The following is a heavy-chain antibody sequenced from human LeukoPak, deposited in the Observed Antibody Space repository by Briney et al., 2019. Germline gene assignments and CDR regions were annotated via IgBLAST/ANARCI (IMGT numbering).Heavy chain of an antibody. D-gene: IGHD3-9*01. CDR3: ARHQAYYDILTVYFND. CDR2: IYHSGGT. Sequence: SETLSLTCTVSGGSISSSPYYWGWIRQSSGKGPEWIASIYHSGGTYYNPSLKSRVTISVDTSKNQFSLRLSSVTAADTAVYYCARHQAYYDILTVYFNDWGQGTMVTVSS. J-gene: IGHJ4*02. CDR1: GGSISSSPYY. V-gene: IGHV4-39*01.